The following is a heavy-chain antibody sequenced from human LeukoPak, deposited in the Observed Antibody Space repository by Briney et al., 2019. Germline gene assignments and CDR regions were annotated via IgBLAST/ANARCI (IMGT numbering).Heavy chain of an antibody. D-gene: IGHD3-10*01. J-gene: IGHJ4*02. Sequence: ASVKVSRKASGYTFTSYGISWVRQAPGQGLEWMGWISAYNGNTNYAQKLQGRVTMTTDTSTSTAYMELRSLRSDDTAVYYCARMVRGVIIPATFDYWGQGTLVTVSS. CDR3: ARMVRGVIIPATFDY. V-gene: IGHV1-18*01. CDR2: ISAYNGNT. CDR1: GYTFTSYG.